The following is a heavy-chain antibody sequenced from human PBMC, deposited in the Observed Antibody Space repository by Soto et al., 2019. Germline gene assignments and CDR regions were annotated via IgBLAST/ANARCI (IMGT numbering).Heavy chain of an antibody. CDR1: GYSFTSYW. Sequence: GESLKSSCKGSGYSFTSYWISWVRQMPGKGLEWMGRIDPSDSYTNYSPSFQGHVTISADKSISTAYLQWSSLKASDTAMYYCAITTYYYDSSGSDYYYGMDVWGQGTTVTVSS. J-gene: IGHJ6*02. CDR3: AITTYYYDSSGSDYYYGMDV. D-gene: IGHD3-22*01. V-gene: IGHV5-10-1*01. CDR2: IDPSDSYT.